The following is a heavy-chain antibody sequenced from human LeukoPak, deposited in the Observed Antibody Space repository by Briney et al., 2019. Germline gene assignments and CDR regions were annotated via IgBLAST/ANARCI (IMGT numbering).Heavy chain of an antibody. CDR2: IWYDGSNK. V-gene: IGHV3-33*01. D-gene: IGHD5-12*01. J-gene: IGHJ4*02. Sequence: GGSLRLSCAASGFTFSSYGMHWVRQAPGKGLEWVAVIWYDGSNKYYADSVKGRFTISRDNSKNTLYLQMNSLRAEDTAVYYCARGRYSGYDPFDYWGQGTLVTVSS. CDR1: GFTFSSYG. CDR3: ARGRYSGYDPFDY.